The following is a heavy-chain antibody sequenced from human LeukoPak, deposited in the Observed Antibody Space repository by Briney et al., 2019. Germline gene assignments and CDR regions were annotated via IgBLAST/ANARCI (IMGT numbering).Heavy chain of an antibody. V-gene: IGHV1-69*11. CDR1: GGTFSSYA. CDR3: ARDWFREGIVVVPAATENNAFDI. CDR2: IIPVLNKS. Sequence: SVKVSCKASGGTFSSYALAWVRQAPGQGLEWMGRIIPVLNKSDYAQNFQGRVTITADESTSTAYMELSSLRSEDTAVYYCARDWFREGIVVVPAATENNAFDIWGQGTMVTVSS. D-gene: IGHD2-2*01. J-gene: IGHJ3*02.